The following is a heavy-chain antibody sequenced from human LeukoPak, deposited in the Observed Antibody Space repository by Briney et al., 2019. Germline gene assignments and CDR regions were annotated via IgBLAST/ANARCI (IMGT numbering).Heavy chain of an antibody. CDR2: INPNSGGT. Sequence: ASVKVSCKASGYPFTGYYMHWVRQAPGQGGEWMGRINPNSGGTNYSQKFQGRVTMTRDTSISTAYMELSRLRSDDTAVYYCARASDSSGWYEFDYWGQGTLVTVSS. D-gene: IGHD6-19*01. V-gene: IGHV1-2*06. CDR1: GYPFTGYY. J-gene: IGHJ4*02. CDR3: ARASDSSGWYEFDY.